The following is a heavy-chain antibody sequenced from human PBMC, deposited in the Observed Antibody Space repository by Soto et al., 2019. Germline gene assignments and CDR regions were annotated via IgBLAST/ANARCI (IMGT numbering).Heavy chain of an antibody. V-gene: IGHV1-2*02. CDR3: ARDRYSGYNSQFDY. Sequence: ASVKVSCKASGYIFTGYYIHWVRQAPGQGLEWMGWINPNTRGTHSAQRFQGRVTMTRDTSISTAYMELSSLRSDDSAVYYCARDRYSGYNSQFDYWGQGALVTVSS. CDR2: INPNTRGT. CDR1: GYIFTGYY. D-gene: IGHD5-12*01. J-gene: IGHJ4*02.